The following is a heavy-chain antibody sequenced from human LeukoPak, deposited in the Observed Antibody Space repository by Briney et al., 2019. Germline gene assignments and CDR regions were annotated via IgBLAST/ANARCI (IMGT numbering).Heavy chain of an antibody. D-gene: IGHD3-9*01. Sequence: GSLRLSCAASGLPFSHCAMNWIRQAPGQGLELVSYVSGSGGITYYADSVKGRFTISRDNSEKTLYLQMHSLRVDDTAVYYCVKEGVDYDILTGYSSQVYFDYWGQGTLVTVSS. CDR3: VKEGVDYDILTGYSSQVYFDY. V-gene: IGHV3-23*01. CDR1: GLPFSHCA. J-gene: IGHJ4*02. CDR2: VSGSGGIT.